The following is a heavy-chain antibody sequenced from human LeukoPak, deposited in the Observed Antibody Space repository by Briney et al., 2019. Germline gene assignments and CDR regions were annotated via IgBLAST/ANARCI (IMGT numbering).Heavy chain of an antibody. CDR3: AKIQGFFDY. CDR1: GLTFSSHG. D-gene: IGHD1-1*01. J-gene: IGHJ4*02. Sequence: GGALRLSCEASGLTFSSHGVSWVRQAPGKGLQWVSAITGGGGITYYADSVKGRFPIPRDNSKLLRYLQMNSLRAEDTAVYYCAKIQGFFDYWGQGTLVPVSS. V-gene: IGHV3-23*01. CDR2: ITGGGGIT.